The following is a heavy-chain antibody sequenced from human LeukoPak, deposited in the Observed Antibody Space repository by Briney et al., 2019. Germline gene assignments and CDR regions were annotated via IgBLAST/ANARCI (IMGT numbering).Heavy chain of an antibody. CDR1: GFTFSSYS. V-gene: IGHV3-21*01. CDR3: ARVSQDDYGDYEADAFDI. D-gene: IGHD4-17*01. CDR2: ISSSSSYI. J-gene: IGHJ3*02. Sequence: PGGSLRLSCAASGFTFSSYSMNWVRQAPGKGLEWVSSISSSSSYIYYADSVKGRFTISRDNAKNSLYLQMNSLRAEDTAVYYCARVSQDDYGDYEADAFDIWGQGTMVTVSS.